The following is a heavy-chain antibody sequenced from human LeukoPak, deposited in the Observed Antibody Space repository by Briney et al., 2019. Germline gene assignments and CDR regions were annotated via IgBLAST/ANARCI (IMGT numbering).Heavy chain of an antibody. CDR3: ARRGSGNYYVSVDY. CDR2: IRNSGST. V-gene: IGHV4-39*02. D-gene: IGHD3-22*01. Sequence: PSETLSLTCTVSGGSISRSSYFWDWIRQPPGKGLEWIGSIRNSGSTYGNPSLKSRVTISVDASKNHFSLRLSSMTAADTAVYYCARRGSGNYYVSVDYWGQGTLVTVSS. CDR1: GGSISRSSYF. J-gene: IGHJ4*02.